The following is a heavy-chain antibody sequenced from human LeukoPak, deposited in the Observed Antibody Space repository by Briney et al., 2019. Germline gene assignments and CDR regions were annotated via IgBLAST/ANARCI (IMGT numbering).Heavy chain of an antibody. J-gene: IGHJ3*02. CDR1: EFTFSSYS. Sequence: GGSLRLSCAASEFTFSSYSMNWVRQAPGKGLEWVSSISSSSSYIYYADSVKGRFTISRDNAKNSLYLQMNSLRAEDTAVYHCARAYCSSTSCYTPDAFDIWGQGTMVTVSS. V-gene: IGHV3-21*01. CDR3: ARAYCSSTSCYTPDAFDI. CDR2: ISSSSSYI. D-gene: IGHD2-2*02.